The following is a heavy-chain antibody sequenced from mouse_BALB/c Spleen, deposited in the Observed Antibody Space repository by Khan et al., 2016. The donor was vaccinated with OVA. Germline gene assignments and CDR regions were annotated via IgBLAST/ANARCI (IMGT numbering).Heavy chain of an antibody. Sequence: QVQLKQSGPGLVQPSQSLSITCTVSGFSLTSYGVHWVRQSPGQGLEWMGVIWSVGSKYYNADFISRLNISKDNSKCQAFFKMNSLQANDTAIYYCARNYDYDEGLAYWGQGTLVTVSA. J-gene: IGHJ3*01. D-gene: IGHD2-4*01. CDR2: IWSVGSK. CDR3: ARNYDYDEGLAY. V-gene: IGHV2-2*02. CDR1: GFSLTSYG.